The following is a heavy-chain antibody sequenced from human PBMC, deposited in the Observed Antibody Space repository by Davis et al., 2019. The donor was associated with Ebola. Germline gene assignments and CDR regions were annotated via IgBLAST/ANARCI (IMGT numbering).Heavy chain of an antibody. CDR1: GYTFTSYG. D-gene: IGHD1-26*01. CDR3: ADNLGATDY. V-gene: IGHV1-18*01. CDR2: ISAYNGNT. J-gene: IGHJ4*02. Sequence: ASVKVSCKASGYTFTSYGISWVRQAPGQGLEWMGWISAYNGNTNYAQKLQGRVTITADKSTSTAYMELSSLRSEDTAVYYCADNLGATDYWGQGTLVTVSS.